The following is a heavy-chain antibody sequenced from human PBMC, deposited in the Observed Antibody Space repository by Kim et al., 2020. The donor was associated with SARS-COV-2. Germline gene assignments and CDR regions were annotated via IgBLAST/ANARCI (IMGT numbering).Heavy chain of an antibody. D-gene: IGHD1-7*01. Sequence: SQTLSLTCAISGDSVSSNSAAWNWIRQSPSRGLEWLGRTYYRSKWYNDYAVSVKSRITINPDTSKNQFSLQLNSVTPEDTAVYYCARDPITGTNYYYYGMDVWGQGTTVTVSS. CDR3: ARDPITGTNYYYYGMDV. CDR2: TYYRSKWYN. V-gene: IGHV6-1*01. CDR1: GDSVSSNSAA. J-gene: IGHJ6*02.